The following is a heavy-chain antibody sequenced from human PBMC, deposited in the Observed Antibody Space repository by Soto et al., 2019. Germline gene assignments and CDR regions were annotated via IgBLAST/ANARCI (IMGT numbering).Heavy chain of an antibody. CDR3: VSWVSAHFHF. CDR1: ILAFRGLG. CDR2: IDKSGSNT. J-gene: IGHJ4*02. D-gene: IGHD2-8*01. V-gene: IGHV3-23*05. Sequence: GGALRLCCEASILAFRGLGVSWVRQAPGKGLEWVATIDKSGSNTHYADSVRGRCIISRDNSRNTLDLHMNNHRDEYTALYFSVSWVSAHFHFWGQATLVNIS.